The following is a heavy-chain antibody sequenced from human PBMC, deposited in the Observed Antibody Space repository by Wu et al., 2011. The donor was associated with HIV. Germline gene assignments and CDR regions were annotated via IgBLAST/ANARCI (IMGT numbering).Heavy chain of an antibody. CDR1: GGTFSSHG. V-gene: IGHV1-69*05. CDR2: IIPIFGTA. J-gene: IGHJ6*02. CDR3: ARGQRGRYCSGGSCYPDFSGYYGMDV. Sequence: QVQLVQSGPEVKKPGSSVKVSCKASGGTFSSHGISWVRQAPGQGLEWMGGIIPIFGTANYAQKFQGRVTITTDESTSTAYMELSSLRSEDTAVYYCARGQRGRYCSGGSCYPDFSGYYGMDVWGQGTTVTVSS. D-gene: IGHD2-15*01.